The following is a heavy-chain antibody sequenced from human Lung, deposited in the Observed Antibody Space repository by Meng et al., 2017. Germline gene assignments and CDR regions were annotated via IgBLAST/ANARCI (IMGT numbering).Heavy chain of an antibody. CDR3: ARFDISSSGRGDY. CDR1: GGSITSSTW. Sequence: QVALQEPCPGLVKPSGTLFLSCAGSGGSITSSTWWSWVRQTPGKGLGWFGEIFHSGSTNYNPPLESRVTISVDKSKNQFSLKVYSVTAADTATYYCARFDISSSGRGDYWGQGILVTVSS. CDR2: IFHSGST. J-gene: IGHJ4*02. V-gene: IGHV4-4*02. D-gene: IGHD1-26*01.